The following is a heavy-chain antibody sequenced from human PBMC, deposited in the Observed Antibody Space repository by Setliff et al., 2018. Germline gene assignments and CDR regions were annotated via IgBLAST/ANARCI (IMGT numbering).Heavy chain of an antibody. CDR2: INPISGGA. J-gene: IGHJ4*02. V-gene: IGHV1-2*02. D-gene: IGHD2-8*02. Sequence: ASVKVSCKASGYIFAGYYMHWVRQTPGQGLEWMGWINPISGGANYAQKFQGRVTMTRDTSIKTAYLEVNGLTSDDTAVYYCVIPFCTGATCPPSWGQGTQVTVS. CDR1: GYIFAGYY. CDR3: VIPFCTGATCPPS.